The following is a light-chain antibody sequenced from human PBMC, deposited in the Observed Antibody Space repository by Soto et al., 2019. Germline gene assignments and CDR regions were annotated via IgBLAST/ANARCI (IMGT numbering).Light chain of an antibody. CDR2: LGS. Sequence: EIVMTQSPLSLAVTPGEPAYISCRSSQSLLRSNGYNYLDWYLQKPGQSPQLLIYLGSNRASGVPDKFSGSGSGTDFTLTISRVEAEDAGPYYCMQGEQAPLTFGQGTRVEIK. V-gene: IGKV2-28*01. J-gene: IGKJ1*01. CDR1: QSLLRSNGYNY. CDR3: MQGEQAPLT.